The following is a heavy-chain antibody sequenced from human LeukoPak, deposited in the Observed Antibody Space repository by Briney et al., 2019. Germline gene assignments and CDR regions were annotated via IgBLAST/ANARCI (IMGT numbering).Heavy chain of an antibody. CDR2: IYYSGST. CDR3: ARDFADSSGYYYAFDI. D-gene: IGHD3-22*01. V-gene: IGHV4-59*12. J-gene: IGHJ3*02. CDR1: GGSISSYH. Sequence: PSETLSLTCTVSGGSISSYHWSWIRQLPGKGLEWIGYIYYSGSTNYNPSLKSRVTILVDMSKNQFSLKLSSVTAADTAVYYCARDFADSSGYYYAFDIWGQGTMVTVSS.